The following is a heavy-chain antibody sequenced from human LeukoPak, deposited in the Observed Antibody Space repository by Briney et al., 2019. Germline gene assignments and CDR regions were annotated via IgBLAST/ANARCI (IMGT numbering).Heavy chain of an antibody. Sequence: GGSLRLSCAASGFAFSSYGMHWVRQAPGKGLEWVAFIRYDGSNKYYADSVKGRFTISRDNSKNTLYLQMNSLRAEDTAVYYCAKDGATYYDILTDQLRNRRPPYYFDYWGQGTLVTVSS. CDR1: GFAFSSYG. CDR3: AKDGATYYDILTDQLRNRRPPYYFDY. J-gene: IGHJ4*02. D-gene: IGHD3-9*01. CDR2: IRYDGSNK. V-gene: IGHV3-30*02.